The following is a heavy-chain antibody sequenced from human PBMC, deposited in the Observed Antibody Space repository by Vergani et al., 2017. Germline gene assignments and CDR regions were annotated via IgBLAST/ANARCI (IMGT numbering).Heavy chain of an antibody. CDR2: INPSGGST. V-gene: IGHV1-46*01. D-gene: IGHD5-12*01. CDR3: ARGQGNSDWFDP. J-gene: IGHJ5*02. Sequence: QVQLVQSGAEVKKPGASVKVSCKASGYTFTSYYMHWVRQAPGQGLEWMGIINPSGGSTSYAQKFQGRVTMTRDTSISTAYMELSRLRSDDTAVYYCARGQGNSDWFDPWGQGTLVTVSS. CDR1: GYTFTSYY.